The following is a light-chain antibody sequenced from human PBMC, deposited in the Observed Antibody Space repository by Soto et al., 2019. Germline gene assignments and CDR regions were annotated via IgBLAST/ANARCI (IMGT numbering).Light chain of an antibody. J-gene: IGKJ5*01. CDR2: GTS. CDR3: QQYHNWPPIT. CDR1: QSVSSN. V-gene: IGKV3-15*01. Sequence: EIVMTQSPATLSVSPGERATLSCRASQSVSSNLAWYQQKPGQAPRLLIYGTSTRATGIPARFSGSGSGTEFTLTITSLQSEDFALYYCQQYHNWPPITFGQGTRLEI.